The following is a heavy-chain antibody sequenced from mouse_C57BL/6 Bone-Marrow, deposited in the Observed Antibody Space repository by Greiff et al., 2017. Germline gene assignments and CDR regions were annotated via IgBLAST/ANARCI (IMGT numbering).Heavy chain of an antibody. CDR3: ARERGFLNYFDY. V-gene: IGHV1-50*01. CDR2: IDPSDSYT. CDR1: GYTFTSYW. Sequence: QVQLKQPGAELVKPGASVKLSCKASGYTFTSYWMQWVKQRPGQGLEWIGEIDPSDSYTNYNQQFKGKATLTVDTSSSKAYMQLSSLTSEYSAVYYCARERGFLNYFDYWGQGTTLTVSS. J-gene: IGHJ2*01.